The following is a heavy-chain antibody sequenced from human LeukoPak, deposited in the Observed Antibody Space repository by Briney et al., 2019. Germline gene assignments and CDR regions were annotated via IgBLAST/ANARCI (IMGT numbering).Heavy chain of an antibody. CDR2: IRYDGSNK. D-gene: IGHD4-17*01. CDR1: GFTFSSYG. CDR3: AKDQRVTVTTAWYAFGI. V-gene: IGHV3-30*02. Sequence: PGGSLRLSCAASGFTFSSYGMHWVRQAPGKGLEWVAFIRYDGSNKYYADSVKGRFTISRDNSKNTLYLQMNSLRAEDTAVYYCAKDQRVTVTTAWYAFGIWGQGTMVTVSS. J-gene: IGHJ3*02.